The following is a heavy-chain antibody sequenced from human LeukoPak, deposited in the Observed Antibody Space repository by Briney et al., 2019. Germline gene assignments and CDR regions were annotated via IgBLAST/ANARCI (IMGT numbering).Heavy chain of an antibody. CDR1: GFTFSSYA. J-gene: IGHJ4*02. Sequence: HPGGSLRLSCAASGFTFSSYAMPWVRQAPGKGLEWVAVISYDGSNKYYADSVKGRFTISRDNSKNTLYLQMNSLRAEDTAVYYCARDVVTNWNYVDYWGQGTLVTVSS. V-gene: IGHV3-30-3*01. D-gene: IGHD1-1*01. CDR3: ARDVVTNWNYVDY. CDR2: ISYDGSNK.